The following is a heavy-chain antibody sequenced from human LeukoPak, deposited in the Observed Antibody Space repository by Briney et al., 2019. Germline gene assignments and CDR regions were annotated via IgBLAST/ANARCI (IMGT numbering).Heavy chain of an antibody. V-gene: IGHV3-21*04. CDR3: AKSSTVVTTYFDY. CDR2: ISSSSTYI. D-gene: IGHD4-23*01. CDR1: GFPFRSFS. Sequence: PGGSLRLSCVASGFPFRSFSMNWVRQAPGKGLEWVSSISSSSTYIYYADSVKGRFTISRDNAKNTLYLQMNSLRAEDTAVYYCAKSSTVVTTYFDYWGQGTLVTVSS. J-gene: IGHJ4*02.